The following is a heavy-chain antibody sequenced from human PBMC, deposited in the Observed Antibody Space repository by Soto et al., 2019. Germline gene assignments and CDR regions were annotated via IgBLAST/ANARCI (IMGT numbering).Heavy chain of an antibody. CDR3: ASHQTTVYPDYYYYYMDV. Sequence: GGSLRLSCAASGFTFSDHYMDWVRQAPGKGLEWVGRTRNKANSYTTEYAASVKGRFTISRDDSKNSLYLQMNSLKTEDTAVYYCASHQTTVYPDYYYYYMDVWGKGTTVTVSS. CDR2: TRNKANSYTT. J-gene: IGHJ6*03. D-gene: IGHD4-17*01. CDR1: GFTFSDHY. V-gene: IGHV3-72*01.